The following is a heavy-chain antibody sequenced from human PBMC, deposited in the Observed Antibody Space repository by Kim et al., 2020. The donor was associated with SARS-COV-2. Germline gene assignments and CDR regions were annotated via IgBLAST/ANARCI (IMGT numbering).Heavy chain of an antibody. V-gene: IGHV6-1*01. Sequence: SQTLSLTCAISGDSVSSNSAAWNWIRQSPSRGLEWLGRTYYRSKWYNDYAVSVKSRITINPDTSKNQFSLQLNSVTPEDTAVYYCAREPIPVEDSSSWYPVDYWGQGTLVTVSS. D-gene: IGHD6-13*01. CDR3: AREPIPVEDSSSWYPVDY. CDR1: GDSVSSNSAA. CDR2: TYYRSKWYN. J-gene: IGHJ4*02.